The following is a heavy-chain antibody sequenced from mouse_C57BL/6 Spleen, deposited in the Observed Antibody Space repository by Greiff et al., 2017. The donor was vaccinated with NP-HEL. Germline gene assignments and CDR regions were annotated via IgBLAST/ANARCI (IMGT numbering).Heavy chain of an antibody. D-gene: IGHD2-3*01. CDR2: IDPSDSYT. CDR3: ARHGYYY. Sequence: VQLQQPGAELVRPGTSVKLSCKASGYTFTSYWMHWVKQRPGQGLEWIGVIDPSDSYTNYNQKFKGKATLTVDTSSSTAYMQLSSLTSEDSAVYYCARHGYYYWGQGTSVTVSS. CDR1: GYTFTSYW. V-gene: IGHV1-59*01. J-gene: IGHJ4*01.